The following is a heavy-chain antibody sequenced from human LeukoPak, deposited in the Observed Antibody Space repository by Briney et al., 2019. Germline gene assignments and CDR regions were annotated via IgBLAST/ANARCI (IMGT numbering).Heavy chain of an antibody. CDR3: ARVKAVEWDYYYYYMDV. Sequence: GGSLRLSCAASGFTFSSYCMSWFRRPLGRGGEGGANIKQDGSEKYYVDSVKGRFTISRDNAKNSLYLQMNSLRAEDTAVYYCARVKAVEWDYYYYYMDVRGKGTTVTVSS. CDR2: IKQDGSEK. D-gene: IGHD1-26*01. CDR1: GFTFSSYC. J-gene: IGHJ6*03. V-gene: IGHV3-7*01.